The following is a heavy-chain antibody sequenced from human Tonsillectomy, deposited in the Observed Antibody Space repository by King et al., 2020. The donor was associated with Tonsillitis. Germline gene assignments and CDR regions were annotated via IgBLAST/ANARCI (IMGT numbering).Heavy chain of an antibody. CDR3: AGPAGATGYLDY. J-gene: IGHJ4*02. CDR1: GFTFSNYG. Sequence: VQLVESGGGVVQPGRSLRLSCAASGFTFSNYGMHWVRQAPGKGLEWVAVISYDGSSKYYADSVKGRFTISRDNSKNTVYLKMNSLRAEDTAIYFCAGPAGATGYLDYWGQGTLVTVSS. V-gene: IGHV3-30*03. D-gene: IGHD1-1*01. CDR2: ISYDGSSK.